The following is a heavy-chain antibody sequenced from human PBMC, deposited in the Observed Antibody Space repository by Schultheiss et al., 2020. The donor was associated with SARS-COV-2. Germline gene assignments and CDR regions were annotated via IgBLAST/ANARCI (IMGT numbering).Heavy chain of an antibody. CDR1: GGSISSSNW. V-gene: IGHV4-4*02. CDR2: IYHSGST. D-gene: IGHD3-10*01. CDR3: ARVGRSYYGSGSPNWFDP. Sequence: SETLSLTCTVSGGSISSSNWWSWVRQPPGKGLEWIGEIYHSGSTNYNPSLKSRVTISVDTSKNQFSLKLSSVTAADTAVYYCARVGRSYYGSGSPNWFDPWGQGTLVTVSS. J-gene: IGHJ5*02.